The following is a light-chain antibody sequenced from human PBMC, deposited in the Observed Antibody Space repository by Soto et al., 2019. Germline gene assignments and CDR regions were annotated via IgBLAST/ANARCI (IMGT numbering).Light chain of an antibody. V-gene: IGLV2-18*01. CDR2: QVS. CDR1: SSDVGSYNR. CDR3: SVYTSSGTCV. J-gene: IGLJ3*02. Sequence: QSALTQPPSVSGSPGQSVTISCTGTSSDVGSYNRVSWYQQPPGTAPKLMICQVSNRPSGVPDRFSGSKSGNTASLTISGLHAEDEADYYCSVYTSSGTCVVGGGTKLTAL.